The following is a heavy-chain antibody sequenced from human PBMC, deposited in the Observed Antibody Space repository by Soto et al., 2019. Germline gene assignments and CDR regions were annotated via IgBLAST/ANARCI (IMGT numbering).Heavy chain of an antibody. J-gene: IGHJ3*02. CDR2: IYHSGST. Sequence: QLQLQESGSGMVKPSQTLSLTCAVSGGCISSGGYSWSWIRQPPGKGLEWIGYIYHSGSTYYNPSLKSRVTISVDWSKNQFSLKLSSVTAADTAVYYCVRGGCGGDCYVVSGAFDIWGQGTMVTVSS. D-gene: IGHD2-21*02. V-gene: IGHV4-30-2*01. CDR3: VRGGCGGDCYVVSGAFDI. CDR1: GGCISSGGYS.